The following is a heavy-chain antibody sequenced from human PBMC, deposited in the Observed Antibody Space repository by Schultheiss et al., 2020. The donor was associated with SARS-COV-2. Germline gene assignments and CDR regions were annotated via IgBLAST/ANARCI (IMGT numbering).Heavy chain of an antibody. CDR1: GFTFSSYA. V-gene: IGHV3-21*01. Sequence: GGSLRLSCAASGFTFSSYAMSWVRQAPGKGLEWVSSISSSSSYIYYADSVKGRFTISRDNAKNSLYLQMNSLRAEDTAVYYCARDIVVVPAATSGYMDVWGKGTTVTVSS. CDR2: ISSSSSYI. CDR3: ARDIVVVPAATSGYMDV. J-gene: IGHJ6*03. D-gene: IGHD2-2*01.